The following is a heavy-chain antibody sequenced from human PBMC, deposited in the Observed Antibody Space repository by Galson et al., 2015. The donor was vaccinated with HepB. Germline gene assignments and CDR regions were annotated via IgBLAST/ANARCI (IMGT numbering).Heavy chain of an antibody. V-gene: IGHV3-30*18. CDR3: AKDQGIAVAGTFDY. J-gene: IGHJ4*02. D-gene: IGHD6-19*01. Sequence: GFTFSSYGMHWVRQAPGKGLEWVAVISYDGSNKYYADSVKGRFTISRDNSKNTLYLQMNSLRAEDTAVYYCAKDQGIAVAGTFDYWGQGTLVTVSS. CDR1: GFTFSSYG. CDR2: ISYDGSNK.